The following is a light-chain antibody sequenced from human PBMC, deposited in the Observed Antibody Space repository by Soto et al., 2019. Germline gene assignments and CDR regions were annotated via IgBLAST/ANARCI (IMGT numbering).Light chain of an antibody. Sequence: SYELTQPPSVSVAPGKTARITCGGNDIGSKSVHWYQQKPGQAPVLVISYDSDRPSGIPERFSGSNTGSTATLTSSRVEAGDEADYYCQGWDSSSDHVVFGGGTKITVL. J-gene: IGLJ2*01. CDR1: DIGSKS. CDR2: YDS. CDR3: QGWDSSSDHVV. V-gene: IGLV3-21*04.